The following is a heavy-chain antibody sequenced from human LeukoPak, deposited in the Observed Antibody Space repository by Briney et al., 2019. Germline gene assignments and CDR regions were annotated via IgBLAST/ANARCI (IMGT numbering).Heavy chain of an antibody. J-gene: IGHJ4*02. CDR1: GFMFSSCW. CDR3: ARERTYSGSGSTYPYYDY. V-gene: IGHV3-7*01. Sequence: GGSLRLSCAVSGFMFSSCWMSWVRQSPGKGLEWVANIKPDGSEKYYVDSVKGRFTISRDNAKNALYLEMNSLRVGDTAVYYCARERTYSGSGSTYPYYDYWGQGTLVTVSS. CDR2: IKPDGSEK. D-gene: IGHD3-10*01.